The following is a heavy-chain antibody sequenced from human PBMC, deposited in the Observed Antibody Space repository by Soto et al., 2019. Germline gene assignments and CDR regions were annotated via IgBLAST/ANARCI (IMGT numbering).Heavy chain of an antibody. CDR1: GDSVSGNSAA. V-gene: IGHV6-1*01. CDR2: TYYRSRWYN. D-gene: IGHD3-16*01. J-gene: IGHJ4*02. Sequence: SQTLSLTCAISGDSVSGNSAAWNWIRQSPSRGLEWLGRTYYRSRWYNDYAVSVKSRITVTPDTSKNQFSLHLNSVTPEDTAVYYPATEFPYYVSSDSYLDYWRQGALVTVS. CDR3: ATEFPYYVSSDSYLDY.